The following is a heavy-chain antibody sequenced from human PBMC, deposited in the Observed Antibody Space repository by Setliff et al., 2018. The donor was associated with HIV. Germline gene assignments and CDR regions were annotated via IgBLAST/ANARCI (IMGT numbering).Heavy chain of an antibody. CDR1: SGSISPYY. CDR3: ARGASTRDLDY. J-gene: IGHJ4*02. Sequence: PSETLSLTCAVSSGSISPYYWSWIRQPPGRGLEWIGFIYYNGHTNYSPSLKSRVTISLDSSKDQFSLKLTSVTAADTAVYYCARGASTRDLDYWGQGTLVTVSS. CDR2: IYYNGHT. D-gene: IGHD1-1*01. V-gene: IGHV4-59*01.